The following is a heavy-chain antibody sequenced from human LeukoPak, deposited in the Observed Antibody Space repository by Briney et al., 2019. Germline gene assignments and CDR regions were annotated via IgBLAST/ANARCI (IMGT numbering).Heavy chain of an antibody. CDR1: GYSISSGYY. D-gene: IGHD6-13*01. V-gene: IGHV4-38-2*02. J-gene: IGHJ4*02. Sequence: SETLSLTCTVSGYSISSGYYWAWIRQPPGKGLEWIGTIFRIGSSYFNPSLKSRVTISVDTSKNQFSLKLSSVTAADTALYYCARVIDVAAAGYFDSWGQGTQVTVSS. CDR3: ARVIDVAAAGYFDS. CDR2: IFRIGSS.